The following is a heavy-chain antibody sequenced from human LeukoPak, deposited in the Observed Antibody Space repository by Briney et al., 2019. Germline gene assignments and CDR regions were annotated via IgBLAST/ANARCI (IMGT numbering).Heavy chain of an antibody. CDR1: GGSISSSSYY. CDR2: IYYSGST. J-gene: IGHJ6*02. V-gene: IGHV4-39*07. D-gene: IGHD6-13*01. CDR3: ARFQSSSSWDYYYGLDV. Sequence: PSETLSLTCTVSGGSISSSSYYWGWIRQPPGKGLEWIGSIYYSGSTNYNPSLKSRVTISVDTSKNQVSLKLSSVTAADTAVYYCARFQSSSSWDYYYGLDVWGQGTTVTVSS.